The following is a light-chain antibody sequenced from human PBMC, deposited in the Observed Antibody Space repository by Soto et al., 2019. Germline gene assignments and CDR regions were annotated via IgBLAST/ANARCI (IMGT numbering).Light chain of an antibody. J-gene: IGKJ1*01. CDR2: DAS. Sequence: DIQMTKSPFTLSASVGDRVTINCRASQSISSWLACYQQKPGKAPKLMIYDASSLESGVPSRFSGSGSGTEFTLTISRLQTDDVATYYLKQCKSYPWTLGQGTKVEI. V-gene: IGKV1-5*01. CDR1: QSISSW. CDR3: KQCKSYPWT.